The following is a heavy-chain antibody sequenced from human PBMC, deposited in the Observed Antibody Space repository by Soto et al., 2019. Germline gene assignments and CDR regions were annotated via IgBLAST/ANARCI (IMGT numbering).Heavy chain of an antibody. J-gene: IGHJ4*02. D-gene: IGHD6-13*01. Sequence: GGSLRLSCAASGFTFSSYAMHWVRQAPGKGLEWVAVISYDGSNKYYADSVKGRFTISRDNSKNTLYLQMNSLRAEDTAVYYCARDLSSSWYRGTVDYWGQGTLVTVSS. CDR3: ARDLSSSWYRGTVDY. CDR1: GFTFSSYA. V-gene: IGHV3-30-3*01. CDR2: ISYDGSNK.